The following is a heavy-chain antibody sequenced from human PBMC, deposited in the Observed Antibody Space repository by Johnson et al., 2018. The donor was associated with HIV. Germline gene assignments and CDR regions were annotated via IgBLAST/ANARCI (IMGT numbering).Heavy chain of an antibody. D-gene: IGHD1-26*01. J-gene: IGHJ3*02. CDR2: IKQDGSEK. CDR1: GFTFSSYW. V-gene: IGHV3-7*05. CDR3: ARGGVGAGDAFDI. Sequence: VQLVESGGGLVQPGGSLRLSCAASGFTFSSYWMSWVRQAPGKGLEWVANIKQDGSEKYYVDSVKGRFTISRDNAKNSLYLQMNSLSAEDTAVYYCARGGVGAGDAFDIWGQGTMVTVSS.